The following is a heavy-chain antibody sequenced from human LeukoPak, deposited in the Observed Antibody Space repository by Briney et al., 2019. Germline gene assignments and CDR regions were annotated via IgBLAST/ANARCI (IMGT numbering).Heavy chain of an antibody. Sequence: SQTLSLTCTVSGGSISSGSYYWSWIRQPAGKGLEWIGRIYTSGSTNYNPSLKSRVTISVDTSKNQFSLKLSSVTAADTAVYYCGAARVRGVIHPIDYWGQGTLVTVSS. V-gene: IGHV4-61*02. D-gene: IGHD3-10*01. CDR3: GAARVRGVIHPIDY. CDR1: GGSISSGSYY. J-gene: IGHJ4*02. CDR2: IYTSGST.